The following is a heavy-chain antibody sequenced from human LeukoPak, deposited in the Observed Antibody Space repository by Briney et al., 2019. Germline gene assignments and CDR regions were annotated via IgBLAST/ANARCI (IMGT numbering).Heavy chain of an antibody. CDR1: GFSISSSNSY. CDR3: ARQTGSGLFILP. CDR2: IYYSGNT. Sequence: SETLSLTCTVSGFSISSSNSYWGWIRQPPGKGLEWIGSIYYSGNTYYNASLKSQVSISIDTSKNQFSLRLTSVTAADTAVYYCARQTGSGLFILPGGQGTLVTVSS. D-gene: IGHD3/OR15-3a*01. J-gene: IGHJ4*02. V-gene: IGHV4-39*01.